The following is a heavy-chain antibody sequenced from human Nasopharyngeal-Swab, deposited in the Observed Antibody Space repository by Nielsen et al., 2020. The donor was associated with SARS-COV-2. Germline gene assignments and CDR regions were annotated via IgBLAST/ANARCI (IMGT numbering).Heavy chain of an antibody. CDR3: VKDLGTGVRFDP. D-gene: IGHD3-10*01. CDR1: GFTFSSYA. Sequence: GESLKISCSASGFTFSSYAMHWVRQAPGKGLEYVSAISSNGGSTYYADSVKGGFTISRDNSKNTLYLQMSSLRAEDTAVYYCVKDLGTGVRFDPWGQGTLITVSS. CDR2: ISSNGGST. J-gene: IGHJ5*02. V-gene: IGHV3-64D*06.